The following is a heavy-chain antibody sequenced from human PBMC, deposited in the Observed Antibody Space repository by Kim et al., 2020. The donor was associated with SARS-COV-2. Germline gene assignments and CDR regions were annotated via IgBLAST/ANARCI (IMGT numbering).Heavy chain of an antibody. J-gene: IGHJ4*02. CDR3: ATERYSYDSENYEVRSIDC. CDR1: GFTFSSYV. Sequence: GGSLRLSCVASGFTFSSYVMSWVRQAPGKGLEWVSSISSSGDSTYFVDSVKGRFTVSRDDSKNTLYLQMNSLRAEDTAVYYCATERYSYDSENYEVRSIDCWGQGTLVTVSS. D-gene: IGHD3-10*01. CDR2: ISSSGDST. V-gene: IGHV3-23*01.